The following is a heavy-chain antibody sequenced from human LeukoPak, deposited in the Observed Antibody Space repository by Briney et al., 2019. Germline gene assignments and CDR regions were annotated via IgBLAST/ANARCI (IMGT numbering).Heavy chain of an antibody. CDR2: IYTSGST. CDR3: ARVVAAAGGYYYYYYMDV. V-gene: IGHV4-61*02. J-gene: IGHJ6*03. Sequence: PSETLSLTCTVSGGSISSGNYYWSWIRQPAGKGLEWIGRIYTSGSTNYNPSLKSRVTISVDTSKNQFSLKLSSVTAADTAVYYCARVVAAAGGYYYYYYMDVWGKGTTVTVSS. CDR1: GGSISSGNYY. D-gene: IGHD6-13*01.